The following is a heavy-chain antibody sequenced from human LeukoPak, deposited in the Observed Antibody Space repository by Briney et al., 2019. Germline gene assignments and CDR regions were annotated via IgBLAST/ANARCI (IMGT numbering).Heavy chain of an antibody. CDR2: IKSDGST. V-gene: IGHV3-74*01. CDR3: ARAPSEIGGYYPEYFRH. Sequence: GGSLRLSCAASGFTFSGYWMHWVRQAPGKGLVWVSRIKSDGSTRYADSVKGRFTISRDNAKNTVSLQMNSLRAEDTGVYYCARAPSEIGGYYPEYFRHWGPGTLVTVSP. D-gene: IGHD3-22*01. J-gene: IGHJ1*01. CDR1: GFTFSGYW.